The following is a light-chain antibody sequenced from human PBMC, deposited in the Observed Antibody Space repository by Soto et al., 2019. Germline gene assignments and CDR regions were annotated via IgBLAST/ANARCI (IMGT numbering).Light chain of an antibody. V-gene: IGLV2-14*01. J-gene: IGLJ1*01. CDR1: SSDIGGYNY. Sequence: SALTQPASVSGSPGQSITISCTGTSSDIGGYNYVSWYQQHPGKAPKLMIYEVSNRPSGISNRFSGSKSGNTAPLTISGLQAEDEADYYCSSYTSSSTLYVFGTGTKVTV. CDR3: SSYTSSSTLYV. CDR2: EVS.